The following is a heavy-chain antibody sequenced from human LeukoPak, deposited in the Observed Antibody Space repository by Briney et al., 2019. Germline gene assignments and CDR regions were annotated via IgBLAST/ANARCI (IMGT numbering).Heavy chain of an antibody. Sequence: ASVKVSCKASGYTFTSYGISWVRQAPGQGLEWMGWISAYNGNTNYAQKPQGRVTMTTDTSTSTAYMELRSLRSDDTAVYYCARATSITMVRGVIRGFDPWGQGTLVTVSS. CDR1: GYTFTSYG. J-gene: IGHJ5*02. CDR3: ARATSITMVRGVIRGFDP. V-gene: IGHV1-18*01. D-gene: IGHD3-10*01. CDR2: ISAYNGNT.